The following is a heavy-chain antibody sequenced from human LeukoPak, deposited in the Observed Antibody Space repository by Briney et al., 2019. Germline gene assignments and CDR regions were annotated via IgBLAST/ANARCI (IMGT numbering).Heavy chain of an antibody. D-gene: IGHD2-2*01. J-gene: IGHJ4*02. Sequence: GGSLRLSCAASGVTFSSYAMSWGREAPRKGVEWGSAISGSGGSTYYADSVKGRFTTSRDNSKNTLYLQMNSLRAEDTAVYYCAKWLVVVPAADNFDHCGQGTLVTVSS. CDR2: ISGSGGST. CDR3: AKWLVVVPAADNFDH. V-gene: IGHV3-23*01. CDR1: GVTFSSYA.